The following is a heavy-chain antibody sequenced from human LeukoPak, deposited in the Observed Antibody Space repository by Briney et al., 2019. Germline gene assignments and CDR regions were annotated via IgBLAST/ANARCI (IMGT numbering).Heavy chain of an antibody. V-gene: IGHV4-34*01. CDR2: INHSGST. Sequence: PSETLSLTCAVYGGSFSGYYWSWIRQPPGKGLEWIGEINHSGSTNYNPSLKSRVTISVDTSKNQFSLKLSSVTAADTAVYYCARSDFWSAYRFDYWGQGTLVTVSS. D-gene: IGHD3-3*01. J-gene: IGHJ4*02. CDR1: GGSFSGYY. CDR3: ARSDFWSAYRFDY.